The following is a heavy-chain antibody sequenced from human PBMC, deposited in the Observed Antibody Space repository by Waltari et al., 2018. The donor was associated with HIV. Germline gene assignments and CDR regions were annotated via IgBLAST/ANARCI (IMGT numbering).Heavy chain of an antibody. CDR2: INHSGST. Sequence: QVQLQQWGAGLLKPSENLSLTCAVYGGSFSGYYWSWIRQPPGKGLEWIGEINHSGSTNSNPSLKGRVTISGDTSKNQCSLKLSSVTAADTAVYYCARGESRRYDFWRGERTKNYGMDVWGQGTTVTVSS. CDR3: ARGESRRYDFWRGERTKNYGMDV. CDR1: GGSFSGYY. J-gene: IGHJ6*02. D-gene: IGHD3-3*01. V-gene: IGHV4-34*01.